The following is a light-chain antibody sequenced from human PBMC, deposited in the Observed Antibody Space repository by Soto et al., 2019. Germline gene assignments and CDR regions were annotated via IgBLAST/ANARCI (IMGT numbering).Light chain of an antibody. CDR1: ENVDIN. Sequence: EIVLTQSPATLSVSPGERVTLSCRASENVDINLAWYQQKPVQAPGLLIYGASTRATDMPGTFSGRGSGTEFTLTISSLRSEDFAVYYCQQYKNWPRTFGRWTKVDIK. V-gene: IGKV3-15*01. J-gene: IGKJ4*02. CDR3: QQYKNWPRT. CDR2: GAS.